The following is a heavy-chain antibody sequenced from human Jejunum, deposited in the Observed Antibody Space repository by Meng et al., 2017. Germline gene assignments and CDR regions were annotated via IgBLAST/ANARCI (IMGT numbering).Heavy chain of an antibody. V-gene: IGHV4-4*02. J-gene: IGHJ4*02. CDR2: LYHSGIT. CDR3: AKYSRGFDS. CDR1: GDSISGSNW. D-gene: IGHD2-15*01. Sequence: QVQLQESGPGLVKPSGTLSLTCAVFGDSISGSNWWRWVRQPPGKGLEWIGELYHSGITYYNPSLKSRVTISVVKSKNQFSLRLSFVTAADTAVYYCAKYSRGFDSWGQGTLVTVSS.